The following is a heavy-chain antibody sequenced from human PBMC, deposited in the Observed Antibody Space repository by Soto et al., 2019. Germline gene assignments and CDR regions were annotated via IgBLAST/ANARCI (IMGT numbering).Heavy chain of an antibody. CDR3: ARGIAAARLFDY. CDR2: IYYSGST. Sequence: PSETLSLTCTVSGGSISSGGYYWSWIRQHPGKGLEWIGYIYYSGSTYYNPSLKSRVTISVDTSKNQFSLKLSSVTAADTAVYYCARGIAAARLFDYWGQGNLVTVS. CDR1: GGSISSGGYY. V-gene: IGHV4-31*03. J-gene: IGHJ4*02. D-gene: IGHD6-13*01.